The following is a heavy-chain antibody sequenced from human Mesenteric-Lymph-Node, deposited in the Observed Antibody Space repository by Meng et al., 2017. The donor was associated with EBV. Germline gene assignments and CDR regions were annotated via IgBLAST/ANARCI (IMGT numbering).Heavy chain of an antibody. CDR3: ARRPWSLYYYFDY. CDR2: FYYSENT. V-gene: IGHV4-39*07. J-gene: IGHJ4*02. Sequence: QRLLRESGPGLVKPSETLSLTCTVSWGSISRSRYYWGWIRQPPGKGLEWIGDFYYSENTYYNPSLKSRVTISVDTSKNQFSLKLSSVTAADTAVYYCARRPWSLYYYFDYWGPGTLVTVSS. CDR1: WGSISRSRYY. D-gene: IGHD1-26*01.